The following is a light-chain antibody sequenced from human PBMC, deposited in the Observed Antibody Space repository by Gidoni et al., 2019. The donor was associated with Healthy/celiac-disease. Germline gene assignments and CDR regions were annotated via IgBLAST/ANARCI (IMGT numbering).Light chain of an antibody. CDR1: NIGSKN. V-gene: IGLV3-9*01. Sequence: SYELTQPLSVSMALGQTARITCGGNNIGSKNVHWYQQKPGQSPVLVIHGDSNRPSGIPERFSGSNSGNMATLTISRAQAGDEADYYCQVWDSSTAVFGTGTKVTVL. J-gene: IGLJ1*01. CDR2: GDS. CDR3: QVWDSSTAV.